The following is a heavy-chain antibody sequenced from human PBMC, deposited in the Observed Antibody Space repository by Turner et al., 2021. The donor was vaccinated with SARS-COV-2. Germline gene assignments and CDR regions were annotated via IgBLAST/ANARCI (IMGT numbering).Heavy chain of an antibody. CDR1: GYSLSELA. Sequence: QVHLVQSGAELKRPGASVKVSCEISGYSLSELAMYWVRQAPGKGLEWMGGFDAEEGQTIYAQKFRGRVTLTEDTTTDTAYMDLSSLTSEDTATYYCATYYDDGDLRYDFWGQGTLVTVSS. J-gene: IGHJ4*02. D-gene: IGHD3-16*01. V-gene: IGHV1-24*01. CDR3: ATYYDDGDLRYDF. CDR2: FDAEEGQT.